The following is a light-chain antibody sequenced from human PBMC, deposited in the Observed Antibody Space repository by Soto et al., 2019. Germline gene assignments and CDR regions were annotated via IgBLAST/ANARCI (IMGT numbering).Light chain of an antibody. V-gene: IGKV4-1*01. CDR3: QQYVAPLCT. CDR1: QSLVYSANNKNY. CDR2: WAS. J-gene: IGKJ1*01. Sequence: DIVMTQSPDSLAVSLGERATINCKSSQSLVYSANNKNYQAWYQQKPGQPPKLLIYWASVRESGVPDRFSGSGSGTDFTLTISSLQSEDGAVYYSQQYVAPLCTFGQGTKVEVK.